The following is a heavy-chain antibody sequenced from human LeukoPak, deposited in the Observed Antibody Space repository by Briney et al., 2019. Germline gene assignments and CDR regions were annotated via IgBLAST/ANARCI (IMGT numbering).Heavy chain of an antibody. CDR3: ARLREYQLLDY. V-gene: IGHV4-39*01. D-gene: IGHD2-2*01. Sequence: MPSETLSLTCTVSGGSISSSSYYWGWIRQPPGKGLEWIGSIYYSGSTYYNPSLKSRVTISVDTSKNQFSLKLSSVTAADTAVYYCARLREYQLLDYWGQGTLVTVSS. CDR1: GGSISSSSYY. J-gene: IGHJ4*02. CDR2: IYYSGST.